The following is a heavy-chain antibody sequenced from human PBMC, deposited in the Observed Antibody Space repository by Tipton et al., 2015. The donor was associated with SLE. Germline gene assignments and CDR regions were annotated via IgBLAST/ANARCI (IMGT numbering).Heavy chain of an antibody. CDR2: IYRSGTA. V-gene: IGHV4-38-2*02. D-gene: IGHD3-16*01. CDR1: SYSIYNGFY. J-gene: IGHJ4*02. CDR3: ARDLWGTQATEY. Sequence: TLSLTCSVSSYSIYNGFYWGWIRQSPGKGLEWIGSIYRSGTAYYNPSLKSRVTMSVDTSKNQFSLKLTSVTAADTAVYYCARDLWGTQATEYWGQGTLVTVSS.